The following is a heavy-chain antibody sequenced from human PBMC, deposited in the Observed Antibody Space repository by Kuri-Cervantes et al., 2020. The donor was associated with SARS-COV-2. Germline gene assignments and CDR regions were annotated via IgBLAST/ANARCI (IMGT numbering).Heavy chain of an antibody. CDR2: IYYSGST. CDR3: ARHELGIWFGELFHDAFDI. Sequence: SETLSLTCTVSGGSISSGDYYWSWIRQPPGKGLEWIGYIYYSGSTYYNPSLKSRVTISVDTSKNQFSLKLSSVTAADTAVYYCARHELGIWFGELFHDAFDIWGQGTMVTVS. CDR1: GGSISSGDYY. D-gene: IGHD3-10*01. V-gene: IGHV4-30-4*08. J-gene: IGHJ3*02.